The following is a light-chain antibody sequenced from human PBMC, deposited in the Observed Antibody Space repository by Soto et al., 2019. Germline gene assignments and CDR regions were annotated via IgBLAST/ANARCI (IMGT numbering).Light chain of an antibody. CDR3: QSYDSSLSGSI. CDR1: NSNIGAGFN. J-gene: IGLJ2*01. CDR2: DNN. V-gene: IGLV1-40*01. Sequence: QSVLTQPPSVSGAPGQRVTISCTGSNSNIGAGFNVHWYRQLPTTAPQLLIYDNNNRPSGVPDRFSGSKSGTSASLAITGLQAEDEADYYCQSYDSSLSGSIFGGGTQLTVL.